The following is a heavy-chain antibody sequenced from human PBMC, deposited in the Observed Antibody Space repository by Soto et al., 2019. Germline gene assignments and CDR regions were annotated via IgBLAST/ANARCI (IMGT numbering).Heavy chain of an antibody. CDR3: ARDSGAARSFDY. Sequence: SETLSLTCTLSGGSITSGGYYWSWIRQHPGKGLEYIGNIYYTGSTYYNPSLKSRVTISLDTSKNQFSLKLTSMTAADTAVYYCARDSGAARSFDYWGQGTLVTVSS. V-gene: IGHV4-31*03. CDR1: GGSITSGGYY. D-gene: IGHD6-6*01. J-gene: IGHJ4*02. CDR2: IYYTGST.